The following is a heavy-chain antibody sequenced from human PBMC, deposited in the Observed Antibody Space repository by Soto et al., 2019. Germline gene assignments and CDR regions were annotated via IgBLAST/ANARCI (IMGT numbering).Heavy chain of an antibody. CDR2: ITGSGDST. V-gene: IGHV3-23*01. CDR3: AKAISGYNAPLDH. Sequence: PGGSLRLSCAADGCKFSSYAMNWVSQAPGKGLEWVSVITGSGDSTYYADSVKGRFTISRDNSKNTLYVQMNSLRAEDTAVYYCAKAISGYNAPLDHWGQGTRVTISS. CDR1: GCKFSSYA. D-gene: IGHD1-20*01. J-gene: IGHJ4*02.